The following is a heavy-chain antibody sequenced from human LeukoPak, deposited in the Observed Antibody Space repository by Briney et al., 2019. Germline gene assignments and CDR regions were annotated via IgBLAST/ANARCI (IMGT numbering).Heavy chain of an antibody. Sequence: PSETLSLTCAVYGGSFSGYYWSWIRQPPGKGREWIGEINHSGSTNYNPSLKSRVTISVDTSKNYFSLKLSSVTAADTAVYYCARGRYCSSTSCYALPKYNWFDPWGQGTLVTVSS. CDR1: GGSFSGYY. J-gene: IGHJ5*02. CDR2: INHSGST. CDR3: ARGRYCSSTSCYALPKYNWFDP. V-gene: IGHV4-34*01. D-gene: IGHD2-2*01.